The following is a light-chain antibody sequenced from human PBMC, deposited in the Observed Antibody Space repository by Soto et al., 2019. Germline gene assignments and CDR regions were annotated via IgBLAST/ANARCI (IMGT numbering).Light chain of an antibody. CDR1: QIIRDY. J-gene: IGKJ5*01. CDR2: DAS. V-gene: IGKV3D-15*01. Sequence: EIVMTQSPATLSGSPVGRATLCFVGSQIIRDYLAWYQQKPGQAPRLLIFDASNRPTGIPARFSGSGSGTDFTLTISSLQSEDFAVYYCQQYDTWPSITFGQGTRLEIK. CDR3: QQYDTWPSIT.